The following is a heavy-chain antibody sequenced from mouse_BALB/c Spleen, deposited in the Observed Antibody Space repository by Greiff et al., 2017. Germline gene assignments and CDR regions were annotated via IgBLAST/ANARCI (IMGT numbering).Heavy chain of an antibody. CDR3: TKLGVRRPYAMDY. Sequence: EVKLVESGGGLVQPGGSMKLSCVASGFTFSNYWMNWVRQSPEKGLEWVAEIRLKSNNYATHYAESVKGRFTISRDDSKSSVYLQMNNLRAEDTGIYYCTKLGVRRPYAMDYWGQGTSVTVSS. J-gene: IGHJ4*01. CDR1: GFTFSNYW. V-gene: IGHV6-6*02. D-gene: IGHD2-14*01. CDR2: IRLKSNNYAT.